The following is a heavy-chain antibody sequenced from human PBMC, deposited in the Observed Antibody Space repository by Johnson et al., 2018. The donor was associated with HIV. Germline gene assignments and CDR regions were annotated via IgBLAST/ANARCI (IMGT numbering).Heavy chain of an antibody. CDR2: IKQDGSEK. CDR1: GFTFSNYW. V-gene: IGHV3-7*02. J-gene: IGHJ3*01. Sequence: EVQLVESGGVLVQPGGSLRLSCAASGFTFSNYWMNWVRQAPGRGLVWVANIKQDGSEKYCVDPVQGRFTISRDNAKNLLYLQMKSLIAEDTTVYYCARGLWLTPDVFDVWGQGTMVTVSS. D-gene: IGHD6-19*01. CDR3: ARGLWLTPDVFDV.